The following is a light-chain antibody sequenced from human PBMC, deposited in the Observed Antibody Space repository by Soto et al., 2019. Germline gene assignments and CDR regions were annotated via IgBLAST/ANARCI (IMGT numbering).Light chain of an antibody. CDR2: DVS. CDR1: SSDVGGYNY. J-gene: IGLJ2*01. Sequence: QSALTQPASVSGSPGQSITISCTGTSSDVGGYNYVSWYQQHPGKAPKLMIYDVSNRPSGFSNRFSGSKSGNTASLTISGLQAEDEADYYCSSYTSSKGVFGGGTKLTVL. V-gene: IGLV2-14*01. CDR3: SSYTSSKGV.